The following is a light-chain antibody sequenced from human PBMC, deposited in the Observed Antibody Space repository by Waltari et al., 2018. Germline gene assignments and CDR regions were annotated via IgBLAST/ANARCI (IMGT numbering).Light chain of an antibody. Sequence: QLVLTQSPSASASLGASVKLTCTLSSGHSSYAIAWHHQRPEKGPRYLMKVNSDGSHKKGDGIPDRFSGSSSGTERYLTISSRQSEDEADYYCQTWGTGIQVFGGGTKLTVL. CDR2: VNSDGSH. V-gene: IGLV4-69*01. CDR1: SGHSSYA. CDR3: QTWGTGIQV. J-gene: IGLJ2*01.